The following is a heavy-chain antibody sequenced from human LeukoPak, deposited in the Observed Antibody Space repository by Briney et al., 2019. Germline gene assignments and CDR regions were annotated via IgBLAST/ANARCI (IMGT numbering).Heavy chain of an antibody. V-gene: IGHV4-39*01. J-gene: IGHJ5*02. Sequence: SETLSLTCTVSGGSISSSSYYWGWIRQPPGKGLEWIGSIYYSGSTYYNPSLKSRVTISVDTSKNQFSLKLSSVTAADTAVYYCARSAADYYDSSGPPRGFDPWGQGTLVTVSS. CDR2: IYYSGST. D-gene: IGHD3-22*01. CDR1: GGSISSSSYY. CDR3: ARSAADYYDSSGPPRGFDP.